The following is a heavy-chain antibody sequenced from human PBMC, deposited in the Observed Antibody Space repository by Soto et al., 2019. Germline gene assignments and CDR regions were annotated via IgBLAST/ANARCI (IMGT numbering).Heavy chain of an antibody. Sequence: ALVKVSCKASGYTFTSYGISWVRQAPGQGLEWMGWISAYNGNTNYAQKLQGRVTMTTDTSTSTAYMELRSLRSDDTAVYYCARDPVLITIFGVAPFDYWGQGTLVTVSS. CDR1: GYTFTSYG. V-gene: IGHV1-18*01. D-gene: IGHD3-3*01. CDR2: ISAYNGNT. CDR3: ARDPVLITIFGVAPFDY. J-gene: IGHJ4*02.